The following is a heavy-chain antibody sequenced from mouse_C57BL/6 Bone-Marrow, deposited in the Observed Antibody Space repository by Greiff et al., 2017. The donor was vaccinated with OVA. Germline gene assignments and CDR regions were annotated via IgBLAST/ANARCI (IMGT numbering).Heavy chain of an antibody. V-gene: IGHV5-17*01. J-gene: IGHJ4*01. CDR3: ARAYDGYYLYAMDY. D-gene: IGHD2-3*01. Sequence: EVNLVESGGGLVKPGGSLKLSCAASGFTFSDYGMHWVRQAPAKGLEWVAYISSGSSTIYYADTVKGRFTISRDNAKNTLFLQMTSLRSEDTAVYYCARAYDGYYLYAMDYWGQGTSVTVSS. CDR2: ISSGSSTI. CDR1: GFTFSDYG.